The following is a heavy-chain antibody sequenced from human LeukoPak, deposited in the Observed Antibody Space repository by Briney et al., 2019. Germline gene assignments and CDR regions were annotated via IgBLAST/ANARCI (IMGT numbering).Heavy chain of an antibody. D-gene: IGHD6-19*01. V-gene: IGHV4-59*01. CDR2: IYYSGST. J-gene: IGHJ5*02. CDR3: ARGVVSGWTPRANWFDP. Sequence: PSETLSLTCTVSSGSISSYYWSWIRQPPGKGLEWIGYIYYSGSTNYNPSLKSRVTISVDTSKNQFSLKLSSVTAADTAVYYCARGVVSGWTPRANWFDPWGQGTLVTVSS. CDR1: SGSISSYY.